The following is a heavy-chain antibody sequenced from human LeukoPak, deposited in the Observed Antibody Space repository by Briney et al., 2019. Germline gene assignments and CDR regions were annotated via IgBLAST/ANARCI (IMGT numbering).Heavy chain of an antibody. J-gene: IGHJ4*02. CDR2: ISGSGAST. CDR3: AKETDYNYIYYFDY. CDR1: GFTFSSYA. V-gene: IGHV3-23*01. D-gene: IGHD5-24*01. Sequence: GGSLRLSCAASGFTFSSYAMSWVRQAPGKGLEWVSGISGSGASTYYADSVKGRFTISRDNSKNTLYLQMNSLRAEDTAVYSCAKETDYNYIYYFDYWGQGTLGTVSS.